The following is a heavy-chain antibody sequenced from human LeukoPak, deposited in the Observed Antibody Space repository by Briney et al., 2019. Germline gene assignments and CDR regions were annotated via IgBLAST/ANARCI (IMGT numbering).Heavy chain of an antibody. CDR2: ITNGGSTI. J-gene: IGHJ6*02. CDR3: ARSIGLTGGGVDV. D-gene: IGHD3-9*01. Sequence: PGGSLRPSCAASGFTFSDYNMNWVRQAPGKGLEWVSYITNGGSTIHHADSVKGRFTISRDNAKKTLYLQMNSLRAEDTAVYYCARSIGLTGGGVDVWGQGTTVTVS. V-gene: IGHV3-11*01. CDR1: GFTFSDYN.